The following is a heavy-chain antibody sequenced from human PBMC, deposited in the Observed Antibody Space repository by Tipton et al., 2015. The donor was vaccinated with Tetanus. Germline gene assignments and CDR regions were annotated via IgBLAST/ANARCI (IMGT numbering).Heavy chain of an antibody. V-gene: IGHV4-59*01. CDR1: GGSMSNNY. CDR3: ARWGDASGSTNLYAFDI. J-gene: IGHJ3*02. Sequence: TLSLTCTVSGGSMSNNYWSWIRQPPGKGLEWIAYIFHSGSTNYSPSLKSRVAISMDTSKNQISLKLSSVTAADTAVYYCARWGDASGSTNLYAFDIWGQGTMVSVSS. CDR2: IFHSGST. D-gene: IGHD3-10*01.